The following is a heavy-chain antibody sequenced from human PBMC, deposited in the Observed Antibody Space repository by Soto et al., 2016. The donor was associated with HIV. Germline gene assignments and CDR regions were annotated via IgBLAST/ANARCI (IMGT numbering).Heavy chain of an antibody. CDR2: IYSGGST. Sequence: GKGLEWVSVIYSGGSTYYADSVKGRFTISRDNSKNTLYLQMNSLRAEDTAVYYCAREGGSGSYYNFYYYYYGMDVWGQGTTVTVSS. D-gene: IGHD3-10*01. V-gene: IGHV3-66*01. CDR3: AREGGSGSYYNFYYYYYGMDV. J-gene: IGHJ6*02.